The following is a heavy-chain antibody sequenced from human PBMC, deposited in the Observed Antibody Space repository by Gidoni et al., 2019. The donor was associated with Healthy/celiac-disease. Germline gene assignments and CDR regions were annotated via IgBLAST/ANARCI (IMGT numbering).Heavy chain of an antibody. D-gene: IGHD3-3*01. CDR1: GRSISSGGYS. Sequence: QLQLQESGSGLVKPSQTLSLPCAVPGRSISSGGYSWHWIRQPPGKGLEWIGYIYHSESTYYNPSLKSRVTISVDRSKNQFSLKLSSVTAADTAVYYCARGIYDFWSGYMNTYMDAFDIWGQGTMVTVSS. CDR3: ARGIYDFWSGYMNTYMDAFDI. V-gene: IGHV4-30-2*01. CDR2: IYHSEST. J-gene: IGHJ3*02.